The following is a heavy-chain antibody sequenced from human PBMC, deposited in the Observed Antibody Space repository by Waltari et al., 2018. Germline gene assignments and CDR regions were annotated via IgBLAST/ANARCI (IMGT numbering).Heavy chain of an antibody. Sequence: EVQLVESGGGLIQPGGSLRLSCAASGFTVSSNYMRWVRQAPGKGLEWVSVIFGGGSKYYADSVKGRFTISRDNSKNTRYLQMNSLRAEDTAVYYCARERYYYDTNGYPTIYGMDVWGQGTTVTGSS. J-gene: IGHJ6*02. V-gene: IGHV3-53*01. CDR2: IFGGGSK. D-gene: IGHD3-22*01. CDR3: ARERYYYDTNGYPTIYGMDV. CDR1: GFTVSSNY.